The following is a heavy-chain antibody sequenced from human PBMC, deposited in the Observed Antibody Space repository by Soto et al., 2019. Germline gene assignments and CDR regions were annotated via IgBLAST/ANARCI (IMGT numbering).Heavy chain of an antibody. J-gene: IGHJ5*02. CDR2: IYYSGST. V-gene: IGHV4-61*01. CDR3: ARGQRVALDVRWVPAGRLPGGWFDP. CDR1: GGSVSSGSYY. D-gene: IGHD2-2*01. Sequence: SETLSLTCTVSGGSVSSGSYYWSWIRQPPGKGLEWIGYIYYSGSTNYNPSLKSRVTISVDTSKNQFSLKLSSVTAADAAVYYCARGQRVALDVRWVPAGRLPGGWFDPWGQGTLVTVSS.